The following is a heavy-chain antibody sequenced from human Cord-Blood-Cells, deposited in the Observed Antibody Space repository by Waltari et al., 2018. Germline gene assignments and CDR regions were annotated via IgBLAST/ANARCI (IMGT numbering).Heavy chain of an antibody. J-gene: IGHJ4*02. CDR2: MNPNSGNK. CDR1: GYTFTSYD. CDR3: ARGPWSSSSFDY. D-gene: IGHD6-6*01. V-gene: IGHV1-8*01. Sequence: QVQLVQSGAEVKKPGASVEVSCKASGYTFTSYDINWVQQAPGQGLEWMGWMNPNSGNKGYAQKFQGRVTMTRNTSISTAYMELSSLRSEDTAVYYCARGPWSSSSFDYWGQGTLVTVSS.